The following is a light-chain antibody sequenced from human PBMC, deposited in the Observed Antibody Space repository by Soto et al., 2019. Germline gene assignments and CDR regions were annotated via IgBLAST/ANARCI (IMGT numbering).Light chain of an antibody. V-gene: IGKV1-39*01. CDR1: QSISRY. J-gene: IGKJ3*01. CDR2: VAS. Sequence: DIQMAQSPSSLSASVGDRVTITCRASQSISRYLNWYQQKPGKAPNLLIYVASSLQSEVPSRFSGSGSGTDFTLTITSLQPEDFAVYYCHQRSNWLFGPGTKVDIK. CDR3: HQRSNWL.